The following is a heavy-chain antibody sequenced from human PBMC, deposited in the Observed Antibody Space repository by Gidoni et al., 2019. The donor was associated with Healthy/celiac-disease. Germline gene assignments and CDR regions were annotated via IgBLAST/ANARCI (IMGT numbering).Heavy chain of an antibody. D-gene: IGHD6-13*01. V-gene: IGHV3-30-3*01. Sequence: QVQLVESGGGVVEPGRSLRLSCAAPGFTFSSYAMHWVRQAPGKGLEWVAVISYAVSNKYYADSVKGRFTISRDNSKNTLYLQMNSLRAEDTAVYYCARAVHSSSFLDYWGQGTLVTVSS. CDR3: ARAVHSSSFLDY. CDR2: ISYAVSNK. J-gene: IGHJ4*02. CDR1: GFTFSSYA.